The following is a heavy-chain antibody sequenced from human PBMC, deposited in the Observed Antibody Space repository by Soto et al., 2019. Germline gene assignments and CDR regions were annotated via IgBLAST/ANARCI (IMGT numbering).Heavy chain of an antibody. D-gene: IGHD3-16*02. V-gene: IGHV6-1*01. CDR2: TYYRSKWYN. Sequence: RSLNWGNAGDLASSNIAAWNWIRQSPSRGLEWLGRTYYRSKWYNDYAVSVNSRITINPDTSKNQFSLQLNSVTPQDTAVYYCARDLGITRQNIVHPHDACDSWRQQTMV. CDR1: GDLASSNIAA. J-gene: IGHJ3*02. CDR3: ARDLGITRQNIVHPHDACDS.